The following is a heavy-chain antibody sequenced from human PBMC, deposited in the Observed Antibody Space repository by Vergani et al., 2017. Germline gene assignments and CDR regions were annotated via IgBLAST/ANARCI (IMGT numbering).Heavy chain of an antibody. J-gene: IGHJ6*02. V-gene: IGHV3-30*14. CDR3: ARDAYYGPDYGMDV. D-gene: IGHD3-10*01. Sequence: QVQLVESGGGVVQPGRSLRLSCAASGFTFSSYAMHWVRQAPGKGLEWVAVISYDGSNKYYADSVKGRFTISRDNSKNTLYLQMNSLRAEDTAVYYCARDAYYGPDYGMDVWGQGTTVTVSS. CDR1: GFTFSSYA. CDR2: ISYDGSNK.